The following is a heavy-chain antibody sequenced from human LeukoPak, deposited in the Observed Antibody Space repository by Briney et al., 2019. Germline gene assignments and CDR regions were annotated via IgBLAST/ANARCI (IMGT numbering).Heavy chain of an antibody. CDR2: INWNGGST. V-gene: IGHV3-20*04. D-gene: IGHD3-22*01. Sequence: GGSLRLSCAASGFTFDDYGMSWVRQAPGKGLEWVSGINWNGGSTGYADSVKGRFTISRDNAKNSLYLQMNSLRAEDTALYYCARGLGRYDSSGYYHYYFDYWGQGTLVTVSS. CDR1: GFTFDDYG. CDR3: ARGLGRYDSSGYYHYYFDY. J-gene: IGHJ4*02.